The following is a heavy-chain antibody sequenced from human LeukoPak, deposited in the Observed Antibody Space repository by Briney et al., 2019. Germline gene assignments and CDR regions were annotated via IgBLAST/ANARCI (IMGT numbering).Heavy chain of an antibody. Sequence: ASVKVSCKASGYTFTGYYMHWVRQAPGQGLEWMGWINPNSGGTNYAQKFQGRVTMTRDTSISTAYMELSSVTAADTAVYYCARSDGYSGYGGSFDYWGQGTLVTVSS. CDR2: INPNSGGT. D-gene: IGHD5-12*01. CDR3: ARSDGYSGYGGSFDY. V-gene: IGHV1-2*02. CDR1: GYTFTGYY. J-gene: IGHJ4*02.